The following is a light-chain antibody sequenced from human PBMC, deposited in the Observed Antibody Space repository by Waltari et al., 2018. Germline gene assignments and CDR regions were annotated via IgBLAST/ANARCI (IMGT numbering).Light chain of an antibody. CDR2: KAS. Sequence: DIQMTQSPSSLSTYVGDTVPITCRASQSLNIWLAWYQQRPGKAPRLLIHKASSLQRGVPSRFSGSGSWTDFTLTINTLQPEDFATYYCLQYLSSPFTFGPGTELHIK. J-gene: IGKJ3*01. CDR3: LQYLSSPFT. V-gene: IGKV1-5*03. CDR1: QSLNIW.